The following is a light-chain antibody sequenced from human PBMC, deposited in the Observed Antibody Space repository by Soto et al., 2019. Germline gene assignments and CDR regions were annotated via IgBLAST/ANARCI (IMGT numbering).Light chain of an antibody. J-gene: IGKJ4*01. CDR3: QQRSNWPLT. CDR1: QGIGST. CDR2: GAS. V-gene: IGKV3D-15*01. Sequence: VVTQSPATLSVSPGERATLSCRASQGIGSTLAWYQQKPGQTPRLLIYGASTRDTGIPDRVSGSGSGTDVTLTISSLQPEDFAVYYCQQRSNWPLTFGGGTKVDIK.